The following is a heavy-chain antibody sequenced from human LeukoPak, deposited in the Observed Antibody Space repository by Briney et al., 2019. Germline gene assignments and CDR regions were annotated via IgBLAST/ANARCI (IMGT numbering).Heavy chain of an antibody. Sequence: GGSLRLSCATAGFSFYRYSLIWVRQAPGKGLEWVAVISYDGSNKYYADSVKGRFTISRDNSKNTLYLQMNSLRAEDTAVYYCARDAGSGWEYFDYWGQGTLVTVSS. V-gene: IGHV3-30-3*01. CDR2: ISYDGSNK. CDR1: GFSFYRYS. J-gene: IGHJ4*02. CDR3: ARDAGSGWEYFDY. D-gene: IGHD6-19*01.